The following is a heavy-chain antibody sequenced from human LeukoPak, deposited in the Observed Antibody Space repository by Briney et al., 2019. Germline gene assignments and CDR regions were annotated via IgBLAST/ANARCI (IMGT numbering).Heavy chain of an antibody. CDR1: GFTFTDYY. CDR3: AKDNTHAMDV. Sequence: GGSLRLSCAASGFTFTDYYMRWIRQSPGKGLEWVSYISSYTNYADSVKGRLTISRDNAKNSLYLQMNSLRAEDTAVYYCAKDNTHAMDVWGQGTTVTVSS. V-gene: IGHV3-11*05. J-gene: IGHJ6*02. CDR2: ISSYT.